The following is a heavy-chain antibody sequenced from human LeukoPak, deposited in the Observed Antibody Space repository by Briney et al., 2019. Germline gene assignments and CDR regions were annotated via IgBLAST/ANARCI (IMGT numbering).Heavy chain of an antibody. Sequence: GGSLRLSWAASGFTFSTYSMNWVRKAPGKGLEWVSYISSSSSTIYYADSVRGRFTISRDNAQNSLYLQMNSLRAEDTAVYYCARDYDYSNVGYWGQGTLVTVSS. CDR1: GFTFSTYS. CDR3: ARDYDYSNVGY. J-gene: IGHJ4*02. D-gene: IGHD4-11*01. V-gene: IGHV3-48*01. CDR2: ISSSSSTI.